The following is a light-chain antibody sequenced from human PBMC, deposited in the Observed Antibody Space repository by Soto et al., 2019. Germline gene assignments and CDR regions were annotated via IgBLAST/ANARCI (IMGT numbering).Light chain of an antibody. CDR2: DTS. J-gene: IGKJ2*01. CDR3: QQYDNLPHT. V-gene: IGKV1-33*01. Sequence: DIQMTQSPSSLSASVGDRVTITCQASQDISNYLNWYQQKPGKAPKLLIYDTSNLETGVPSKFSASGSGTDFTFTISSLHPEDIATYYCQQYDNLPHTFGQGTKLEIK. CDR1: QDISNY.